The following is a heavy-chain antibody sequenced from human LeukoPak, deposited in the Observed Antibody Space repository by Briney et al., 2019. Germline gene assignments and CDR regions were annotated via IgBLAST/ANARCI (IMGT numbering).Heavy chain of an antibody. V-gene: IGHV4-39*07. D-gene: IGHD3-22*01. J-gene: IGHJ4*02. CDR1: GGSISSTSYY. CDR3: GRDRAEDSSGYHSDF. CDR2: IYSSGST. Sequence: SETLSLTCVVSGGSISSTSYYWGWIRQPPGKGLEWIGSIYSSGSTFYNPSLKSRVTISVDTSKKQFSVKMSSVTAADTAVYYCGRDRAEDSSGYHSDFWGQGTLVTVSS.